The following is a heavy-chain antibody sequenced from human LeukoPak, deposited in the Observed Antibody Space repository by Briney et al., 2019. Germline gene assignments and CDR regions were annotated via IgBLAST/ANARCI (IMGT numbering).Heavy chain of an antibody. CDR2: ISWDGGST. V-gene: IGHV3-43D*03. J-gene: IGHJ6*02. Sequence: GGSLRLSCAASGFTFDDYAMHWVRQAPGKGLEWVSLISWDGGSTYYADSVKGRFTISRDDSRNSLYLQMNSLRAEDTALYYCAKASYYDILTGPTDVWGQGTTVTVSS. CDR1: GFTFDDYA. CDR3: AKASYYDILTGPTDV. D-gene: IGHD3-9*01.